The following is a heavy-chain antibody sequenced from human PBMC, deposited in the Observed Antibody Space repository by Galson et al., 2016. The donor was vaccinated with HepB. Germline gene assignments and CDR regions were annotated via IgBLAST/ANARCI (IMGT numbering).Heavy chain of an antibody. V-gene: IGHV3-74*01. J-gene: IGHJ6*02. CDR2: TNSDGSST. CDR3: TRDLGYSDFDFWGVYAMDV. Sequence: SLRLSCAASGFTFSTYRMHWVRQVPGKGLACLSLTNSDGSSTTYADSVKGRFTISRDNARDTLYLQMNSLRAEDTAVYYCTRDLGYSDFDFWGVYAMDVWGQGTTVTVSS. CDR1: GFTFSTYR. D-gene: IGHD5-12*01.